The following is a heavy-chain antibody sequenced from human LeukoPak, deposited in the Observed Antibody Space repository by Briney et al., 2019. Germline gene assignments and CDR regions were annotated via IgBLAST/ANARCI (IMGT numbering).Heavy chain of an antibody. CDR3: ARDSPTTGFDY. J-gene: IGHJ4*02. CDR1: GFTVSTNY. D-gene: IGHD4-17*01. CDR2: IYSGGST. V-gene: IGHV3-53*01. Sequence: GGSLRLSCAASGFTVSTNYMSWVRQAPGKGLEWVSIIYSGGSTYYAESVKGRFTISRDNSKNTLYLQMNSLRAGDTAVYYCARDSPTTGFDYWGQGTLVTVSS.